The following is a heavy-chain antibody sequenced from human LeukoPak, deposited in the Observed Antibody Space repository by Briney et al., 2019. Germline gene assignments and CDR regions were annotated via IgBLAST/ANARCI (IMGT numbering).Heavy chain of an antibody. CDR2: IYPGDSDT. V-gene: IGHV5-51*01. D-gene: IGHD4-17*01. CDR3: ARFRYSYGDYFDY. J-gene: IGHJ4*02. CDR1: GYSSTSYW. Sequence: GESLKISCKGSGYSSTSYWIGWVRQMPGKGLEWMGIIYPGDSDTRYSPSFQGQVTISADKSISTAYLQWSSLKASDTAVYYCARFRYSYGDYFDYWGQGTLVTVSS.